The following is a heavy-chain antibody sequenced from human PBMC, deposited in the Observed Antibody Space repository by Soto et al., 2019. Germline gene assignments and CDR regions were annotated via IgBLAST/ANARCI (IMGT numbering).Heavy chain of an antibody. CDR1: GVTFSCNS. D-gene: IGHD6-19*01. CDR3: ARAGSGWYGRNAFDI. V-gene: IGHV1-69*01. Sequence: SVKPSWEACGVTFSCNSICWVHQAPGQGLEWMGGIIPIFGTANYAQKFQGRVTITADESTSTAYMELSSLRSEDTAVYYCARAGSGWYGRNAFDIWGQGTMVTVSS. J-gene: IGHJ3*02. CDR2: IIPIFGTA.